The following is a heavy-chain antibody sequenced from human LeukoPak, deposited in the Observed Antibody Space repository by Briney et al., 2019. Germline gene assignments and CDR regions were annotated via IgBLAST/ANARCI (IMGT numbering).Heavy chain of an antibody. CDR3: ARHMSVSYDAFDL. D-gene: IGHD3-10*01. CDR2: VYYSGSA. Sequence: SETLSLTCTVSGGSVSSTNSYWVWIRQPPGKGLEWLGSVYYSGSAYYNMSLMNRVTISIDTSKNQFSLKVKSVTAADTAVYYCARHMSVSYDAFDLWGRGTPVTVSS. CDR1: GGSVSSTNSY. V-gene: IGHV4-39*01. J-gene: IGHJ3*01.